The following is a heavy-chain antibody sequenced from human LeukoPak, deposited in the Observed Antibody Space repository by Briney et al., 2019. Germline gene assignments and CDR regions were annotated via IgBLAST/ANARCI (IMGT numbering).Heavy chain of an antibody. D-gene: IGHD1-26*01. CDR3: ARAPGNYYLDY. CDR2: INPNSGGT. Sequence: ASVKVSCKASGYTFTDYYMHWVRQAPGQGLEWMGWINPNSGGTNYAQKFQGRVTMTRDTSISTAYMELSRLRSDDTAVYYRARAPGNYYLDYWGQGTLVTVSS. V-gene: IGHV1-2*02. CDR1: GYTFTDYY. J-gene: IGHJ4*02.